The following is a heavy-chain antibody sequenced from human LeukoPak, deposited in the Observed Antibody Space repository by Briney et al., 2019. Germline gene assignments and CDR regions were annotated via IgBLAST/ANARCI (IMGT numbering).Heavy chain of an antibody. Sequence: LTGGSLRLSCAASGLTFSSYAMSWVRQAPGKGLEWVSGISGNGGGTYYADSVKGRFTISRDNSKNTLYLQMNSLRVGDTAVYYCAKSFGYSRIWFDNWGQGTLVTVSS. D-gene: IGHD6-13*01. CDR1: GLTFSSYA. J-gene: IGHJ4*02. V-gene: IGHV3-23*01. CDR3: AKSFGYSRIWFDN. CDR2: ISGNGGGT.